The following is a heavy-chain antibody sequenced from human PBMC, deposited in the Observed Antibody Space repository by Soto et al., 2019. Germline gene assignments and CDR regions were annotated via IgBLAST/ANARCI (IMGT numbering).Heavy chain of an antibody. J-gene: IGHJ5*02. CDR2: IYYSGST. Sequence: PSETLSLTCTVSCGSISSYYWSWIRQPPGKGLEWIGYIYYSGSTNYNPSLKSRVTISVDTSKNQFSLKLSSVTAADTAVYYCARVVPAALPVWWFDPWGQGTLVTVSS. CDR3: ARVVPAALPVWWFDP. V-gene: IGHV4-59*01. D-gene: IGHD2-2*01. CDR1: CGSISSYY.